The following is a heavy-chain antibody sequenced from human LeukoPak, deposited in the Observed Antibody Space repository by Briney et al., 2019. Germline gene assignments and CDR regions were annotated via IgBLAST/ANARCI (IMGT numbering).Heavy chain of an antibody. Sequence: TSETLSLTCSVSGYSISRAYYWGWIRQPPGKGLKWIGSIYHSGSTYYNPSLKSRVTISLYTSKNQVSLQLSSVTAADTAVYFCARDCRIAGAGYYYFDYWGPGTLVTVSS. J-gene: IGHJ4*02. CDR2: IYHSGST. CDR1: GYSISRAYY. D-gene: IGHD6-19*01. CDR3: ARDCRIAGAGYYYFDY. V-gene: IGHV4-38-2*02.